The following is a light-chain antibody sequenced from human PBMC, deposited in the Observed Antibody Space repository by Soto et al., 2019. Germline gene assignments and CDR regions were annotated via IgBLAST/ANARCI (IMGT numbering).Light chain of an antibody. CDR3: QHYGSLWT. J-gene: IGKJ1*01. CDR1: QSVSRW. Sequence: IRMTESPSSFSASTGDRVTITCGASQSVSRWLAWYQQQPGKAPKLLIYDASSLESGVPSRFRGSGSGTEFTLTISGLQPGDSATYYCQHYGSLWTFGQGTKVDIK. V-gene: IGKV1-5*01. CDR2: DAS.